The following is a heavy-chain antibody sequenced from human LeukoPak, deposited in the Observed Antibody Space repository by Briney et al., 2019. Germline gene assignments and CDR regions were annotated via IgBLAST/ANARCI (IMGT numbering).Heavy chain of an antibody. CDR1: GYSFTSYW. CDR3: ARGGLRWTLGGAFDI. V-gene: IGHV5-51*01. CDR2: IYPGDSDT. D-gene: IGHD4-23*01. Sequence: GESLKISCKGSGYSFTSYWIGWVLQMPGKGLEWMGIIYPGDSDTRYSPSFQGQVTISADKSISTAYLQWSSLKASDTAMYYCARGGLRWTLGGAFDIWGQGTMVTVSS. J-gene: IGHJ3*02.